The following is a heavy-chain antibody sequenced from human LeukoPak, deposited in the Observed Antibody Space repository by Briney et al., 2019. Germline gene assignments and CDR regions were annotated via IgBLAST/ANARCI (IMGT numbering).Heavy chain of an antibody. Sequence: PGGSLRLSCAASGFTFSSYWMSWVRQVPGKGLEWVANIKQDGSEKYYVDSVKGRFTISRDNAKNSLYLQMNSLRAEDTAVYYCARDIVGEPFDYWGQGTLVTVSS. V-gene: IGHV3-7*01. CDR2: IKQDGSEK. D-gene: IGHD1-26*01. CDR1: GFTFSSYW. CDR3: ARDIVGEPFDY. J-gene: IGHJ4*02.